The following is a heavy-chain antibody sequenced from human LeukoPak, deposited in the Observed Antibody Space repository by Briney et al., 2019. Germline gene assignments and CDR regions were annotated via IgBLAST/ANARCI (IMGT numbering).Heavy chain of an antibody. J-gene: IGHJ4*02. CDR1: GYSFTGYY. D-gene: IGHD1-26*01. CDR2: ISSNNGVT. CDR3: ARHMGHTGYFDF. Sequence: GASVKVSCKASGYSFTGYYIHWVRQAPGHGLEWMGWISSNNGVTKYAQKFQERATLTRDISISTVYMELNRLTSDDTAVYYCARHMGHTGYFDFWGQGTLVTVSS. V-gene: IGHV1-2*02.